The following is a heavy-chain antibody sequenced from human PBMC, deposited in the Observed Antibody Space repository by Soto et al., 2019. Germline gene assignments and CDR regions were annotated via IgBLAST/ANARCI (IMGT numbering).Heavy chain of an antibody. Sequence: SETLSLTCTVSGGSLSPYYWSWIRQPPGKGLEWIGYIYYTGSTDYNSSLKSRVTISIDTSKNQISLKLSSVTAADTAVYYCARRLIPDFDHWGQGTLVT. J-gene: IGHJ4*02. CDR2: IYYTGST. CDR1: GGSLSPYY. D-gene: IGHD2-8*01. CDR3: ARRLIPDFDH. V-gene: IGHV4-59*01.